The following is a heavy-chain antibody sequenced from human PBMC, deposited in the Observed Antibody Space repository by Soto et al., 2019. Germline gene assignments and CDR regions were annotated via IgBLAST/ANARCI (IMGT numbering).Heavy chain of an antibody. CDR3: AAWGKTTVTYGMDV. D-gene: IGHD4-17*01. CDR2: IYYSGST. J-gene: IGHJ6*02. V-gene: IGHV4-31*03. Sequence: QVQLQESGPGLVKPSQTLSLTCTVSGGSISSGGYYWSWIRQHPGKGLEWIGYIYYSGSTYYNPSLRSRVTISVDTSKNQFSLKLSSVTAADTAVYYCAAWGKTTVTYGMDVWGQGTTVTVSS. CDR1: GGSISSGGYY.